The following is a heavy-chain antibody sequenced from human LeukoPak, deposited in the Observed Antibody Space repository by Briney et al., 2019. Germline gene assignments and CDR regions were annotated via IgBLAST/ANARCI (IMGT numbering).Heavy chain of an antibody. J-gene: IGHJ4*02. CDR2: TYYRSKWYN. CDR3: ARGNIVGATLRLDY. D-gene: IGHD1-26*01. V-gene: IGHV6-1*01. Sequence: SQTLSLTCAISGDSVSSNSAAWNWIRQSPSRDLEWLGRTYYRSKWYNDYAVSVKSRITINPDTSKNRFSLQLNSVTPEDTAVYYCARGNIVGATLRLDYWGQGTLVTVSS. CDR1: GDSVSSNSAA.